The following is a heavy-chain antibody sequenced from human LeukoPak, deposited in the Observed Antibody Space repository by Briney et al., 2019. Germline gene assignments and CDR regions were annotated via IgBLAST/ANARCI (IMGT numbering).Heavy chain of an antibody. D-gene: IGHD3-22*01. CDR3: ARDGETDDSSGYYVGDY. CDR2: IIPIFGTA. J-gene: IGHJ4*02. V-gene: IGHV1-69*13. CDR1: GYTFTSYA. Sequence: AASVKVSCKASGYTFTSYAISWVRQAPGQGLEWMGGIIPIFGTANYAQKFQGRVTITADESTSTAYMELSSLRSEDTAVYYCARDGETDDSSGYYVGDYWGQGTLVTVSS.